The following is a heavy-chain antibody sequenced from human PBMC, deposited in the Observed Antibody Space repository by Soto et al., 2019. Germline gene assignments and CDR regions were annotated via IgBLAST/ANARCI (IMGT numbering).Heavy chain of an antibody. CDR3: ARDLHPGYSSSWYYLRHYYGMDV. J-gene: IGHJ6*02. CDR2: INSDGSST. V-gene: IGHV3-74*01. Sequence: GGSLRLCCAASGFTFSSYWMHWVRQAPGKGLVWVSRINSDGSSTSYADSVKGRFTISRDNAKNTLYLQMNSLRAEDTAVYYCARDLHPGYSSSWYYLRHYYGMDVWGQGTTVTVSS. D-gene: IGHD6-13*01. CDR1: GFTFSSYW.